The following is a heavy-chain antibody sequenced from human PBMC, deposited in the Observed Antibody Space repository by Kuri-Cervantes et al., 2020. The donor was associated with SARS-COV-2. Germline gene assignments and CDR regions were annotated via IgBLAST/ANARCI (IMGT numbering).Heavy chain of an antibody. D-gene: IGHD2-8*01. CDR3: ARILMVYSFDH. CDR2: ISDSGVST. J-gene: IGHJ4*02. CDR1: GFPFRSYA. V-gene: IGHV3-23*01. Sequence: GFSLLLSCSASGFPFRSYAMRWVRLAPGTVLACVSAISDSGVSTYYADSVKGRFTISRDNSKNTLYLQMNSLRAEDTAVYYCARILMVYSFDHWGQGTLVTVSS.